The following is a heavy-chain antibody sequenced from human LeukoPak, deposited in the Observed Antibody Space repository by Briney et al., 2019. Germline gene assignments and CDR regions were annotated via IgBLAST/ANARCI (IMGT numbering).Heavy chain of an antibody. D-gene: IGHD3-10*01. CDR3: ATDSSYGSWSYYI. CDR2: VYYTGST. CDR1: GGSVSSNIYY. V-gene: IGHV4-39*07. J-gene: IGHJ4*02. Sequence: SETLSHTCTVSGGSVSSNIYYWNWIRQPPGEGLEWIGNVYYTGSTYYNPSLKSRVTISVDTSKNHFSLKLSSVTAADTAVYYCATDSSYGSWSYYIWGQGTLVTVSS.